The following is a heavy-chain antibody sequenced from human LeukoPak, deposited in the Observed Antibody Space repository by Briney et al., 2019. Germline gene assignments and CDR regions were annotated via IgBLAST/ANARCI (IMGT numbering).Heavy chain of an antibody. Sequence: PSETLSLTCTVSGGSISSYYWSWIRQPPGKGLEWIGEINHSGSTNYNPSLKSRVTISVDTSKNQFSLKLSSVTAADTAVYYCARGKAGWYYYYGMDVWGQGTTVTVSS. D-gene: IGHD6-13*01. J-gene: IGHJ6*02. V-gene: IGHV4-34*01. CDR3: ARGKAGWYYYYGMDV. CDR1: GGSISSYY. CDR2: INHSGST.